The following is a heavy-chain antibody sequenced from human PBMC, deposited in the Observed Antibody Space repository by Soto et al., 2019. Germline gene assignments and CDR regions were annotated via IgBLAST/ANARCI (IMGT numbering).Heavy chain of an antibody. CDR3: AKDIHYASSGYYGFDY. V-gene: IGHV3-9*01. Sequence: GGSLRLSCAASGLTFDDYAMHWVRQAPGKGLEWVSGISWNSGSIGYADSVKGRFTISRDNAKNSLYLQMNSLRAEDTALYYCAKDIHYASSGYYGFDYWGQGTLVTVSS. CDR2: ISWNSGSI. CDR1: GLTFDDYA. D-gene: IGHD3-22*01. J-gene: IGHJ4*02.